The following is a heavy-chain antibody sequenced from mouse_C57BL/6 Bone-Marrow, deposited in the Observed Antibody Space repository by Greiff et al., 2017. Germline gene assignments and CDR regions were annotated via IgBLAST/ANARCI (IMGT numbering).Heavy chain of an antibody. V-gene: IGHV5-4*01. CDR3: ARDREFPLYYYGSSPDWYFDV. Sequence: EVKVVESGGGLVKPGGSLKLSCAASGFTFSSYAMSWVRQTPEKRLEWVATISDGGSYTYYPDNVKGRFTISRDNAKNNLYLQMSHLKSEDTAMYYCARDREFPLYYYGSSPDWYFDVWGTGTTVTVAS. D-gene: IGHD1-1*01. CDR1: GFTFSSYA. CDR2: ISDGGSYT. J-gene: IGHJ1*03.